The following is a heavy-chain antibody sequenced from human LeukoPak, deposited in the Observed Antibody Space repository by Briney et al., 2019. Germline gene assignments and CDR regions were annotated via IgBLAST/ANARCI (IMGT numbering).Heavy chain of an antibody. Sequence: PGGSLRLSCAASGLTFSSYVMSWVRQAPGKGLEWVSGISGSGGSTYYADSVKGRFTISRDNSKNTVNLQMNSLRVEDTAVYYCAKMAVAGSHNWFDPWGQGTLVTVSS. CDR1: GLTFSSYV. CDR3: AKMAVAGSHNWFDP. J-gene: IGHJ5*02. D-gene: IGHD6-19*01. CDR2: ISGSGGST. V-gene: IGHV3-23*01.